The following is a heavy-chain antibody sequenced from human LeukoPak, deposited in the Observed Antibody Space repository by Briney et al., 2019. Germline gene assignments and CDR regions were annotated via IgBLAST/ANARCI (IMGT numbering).Heavy chain of an antibody. CDR1: GFTFSSYS. CDR3: ARDGRGGYLDY. J-gene: IGHJ4*02. Sequence: GGSLRLSCAASGFTFSSYSMSWVRQAPGKGLEWVSSISSSSSYIYYADSVKGRFTISRDNAKNSLYLQMNSLRAEDTAMHYCARDGRGGYLDYWGQGTLVTVSS. D-gene: IGHD3-16*01. CDR2: ISSSSSYI. V-gene: IGHV3-21*01.